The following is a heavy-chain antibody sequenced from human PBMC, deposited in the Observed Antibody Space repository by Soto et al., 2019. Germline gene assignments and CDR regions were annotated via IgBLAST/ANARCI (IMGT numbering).Heavy chain of an antibody. CDR3: AREHGDYVVDYYYGMDV. J-gene: IGHJ6*02. CDR1: GFTFSSYA. V-gene: IGHV3-30-3*01. CDR2: ISYDGSNK. D-gene: IGHD4-17*01. Sequence: QVQLVESGGGVVQPGRSLRLSCAASGFTFSSYAMHWVRQAPGKGLEWVAVISYDGSNKYYADSVKGRFTISRDNSKNTLYLQMNSLRAEDTAVYYCAREHGDYVVDYYYGMDVWGQGTTVTVSS.